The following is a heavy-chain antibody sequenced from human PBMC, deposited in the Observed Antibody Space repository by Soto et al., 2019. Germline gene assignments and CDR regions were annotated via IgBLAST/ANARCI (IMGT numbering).Heavy chain of an antibody. J-gene: IGHJ6*02. Sequence: QVQLVQSGDEVRKPGSSVKVSCKASGYIFVNYGIAWVRQAPGQGLEWMGWISPYSGNTHYASKVQGRLTMTPDTSPSTANMALGRPTSADPAVYYLAMVDNYVTPTPPDVWGQGTTVTVSS. CDR3: AMVDNYVTPTPPDV. CDR2: ISPYSGNT. D-gene: IGHD3-16*01. CDR1: GYIFVNYG. V-gene: IGHV1-18*01.